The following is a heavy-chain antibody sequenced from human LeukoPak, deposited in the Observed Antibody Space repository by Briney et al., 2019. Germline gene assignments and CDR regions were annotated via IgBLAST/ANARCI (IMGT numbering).Heavy chain of an antibody. CDR1: GFTFSSYW. D-gene: IGHD3-3*01. CDR3: ARDSDDFWSGYYISLGY. J-gene: IGHJ4*02. Sequence: GGSLRLSCAASGFTFSSYWMSWVRQAPGKGLEWVANIKQDGSEKYYVDSVKGRFTISRDNVKNSLYLQMNSLRAEDTAVYYCARDSDDFWSGYYISLGYWGQGTLVTVSS. V-gene: IGHV3-7*01. CDR2: IKQDGSEK.